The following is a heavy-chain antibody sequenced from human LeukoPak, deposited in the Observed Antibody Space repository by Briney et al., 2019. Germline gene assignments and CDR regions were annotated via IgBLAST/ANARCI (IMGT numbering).Heavy chain of an antibody. CDR3: AKGLGGSYGYFDY. Sequence: GGSLRLSCAASGFTFSSYGMHWVRQAPGKGLEWVSAISGSGGSTYYADSVKGRFIISRDNSKNTLYLQMNGLRAEDTAEYYCAKGLGGSYGYFDYWGQGTLVTVSS. CDR1: GFTFSSYG. J-gene: IGHJ4*02. D-gene: IGHD1-26*01. V-gene: IGHV3-23*01. CDR2: ISGSGGST.